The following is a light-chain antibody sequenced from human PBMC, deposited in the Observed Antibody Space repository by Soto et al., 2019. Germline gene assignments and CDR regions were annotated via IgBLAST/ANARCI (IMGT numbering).Light chain of an antibody. CDR3: QKYVSSPPLT. CDR1: QSVSSSY. J-gene: IGKJ5*01. CDR2: GAS. Sequence: EIVLTQSPGTLSLSPGERATLSCRASQSVSSSYLAWYQQKPGQAPRLLIYGASSRATGITDRFSGSGSGTDVTLTISRLEPEDFAVYYCQKYVSSPPLTFGQGTRLEIK. V-gene: IGKV3-20*01.